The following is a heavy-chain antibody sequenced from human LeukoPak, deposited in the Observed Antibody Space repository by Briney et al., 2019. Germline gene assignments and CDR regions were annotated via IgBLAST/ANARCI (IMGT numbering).Heavy chain of an antibody. J-gene: IGHJ4*02. Sequence: PGGSLRLSCAASGFTFSTYRMNWVRQAPGKGLEWVANIKQDGSEKHFVDSVKGRFTISRDNAKNSLYLQMNSLRAEDTAVYYCARYFYGPFDYWGQGTLVTVSS. D-gene: IGHD2/OR15-2a*01. CDR2: IKQDGSEK. CDR1: GFTFSTYR. CDR3: ARYFYGPFDY. V-gene: IGHV3-7*03.